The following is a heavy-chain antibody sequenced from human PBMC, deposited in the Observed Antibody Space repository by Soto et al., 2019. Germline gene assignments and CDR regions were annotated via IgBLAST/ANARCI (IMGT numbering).Heavy chain of an antibody. CDR3: ARDKVVERVGEFDY. CDR2: SIPIFGTA. CDR1: GGTFSSYA. D-gene: IGHD1-1*01. Sequence: QVQLVQSGAEVKKPGSSVKVSCKASGGTFSSYAISWVRQAPGQGLEWMGGSIPIFGTANYAQKFQGRVTITADESTSTAYMELSSLRSEDTAVYYCARDKVVERVGEFDYWGQGTLVTVSS. V-gene: IGHV1-69*12. J-gene: IGHJ4*02.